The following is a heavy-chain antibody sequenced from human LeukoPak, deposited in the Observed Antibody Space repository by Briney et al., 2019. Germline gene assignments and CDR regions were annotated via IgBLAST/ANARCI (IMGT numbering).Heavy chain of an antibody. V-gene: IGHV1-8*01. Sequence: ASVKVSCKAFGYTFTSYDINWVRQATGQGLEWMGWMNPNSGNTGYAQKFQGRVTMTRNTSISTAYMELSSLRSEDTAVYYCARGQIDSGYSLDYWGQGTLVTVSS. CDR1: GYTFTSYD. CDR3: ARGQIDSGYSLDY. D-gene: IGHD5-12*01. CDR2: MNPNSGNT. J-gene: IGHJ4*02.